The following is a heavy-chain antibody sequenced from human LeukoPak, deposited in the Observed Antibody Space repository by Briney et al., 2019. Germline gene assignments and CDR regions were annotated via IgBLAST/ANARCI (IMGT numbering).Heavy chain of an antibody. CDR3: ARMLRDSSGYPHFDY. CDR2: ISSSGSTI. V-gene: IGHV3-48*03. CDR1: GFTFSSFE. J-gene: IGHJ4*02. Sequence: GGSLRLSCAASGFTFSSFEMNWVRQAPGKGLEWVSYISSSGSTIYYADSVKGRFTISRNNAKNSLYLQMNSLRAEDTAVYYCARMLRDSSGYPHFDYWGQGTLVTVSS. D-gene: IGHD3-22*01.